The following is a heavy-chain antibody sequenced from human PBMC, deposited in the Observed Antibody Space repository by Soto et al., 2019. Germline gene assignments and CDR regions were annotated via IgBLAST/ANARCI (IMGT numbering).Heavy chain of an antibody. CDR1: GYTLTKLS. CDR3: ATDPGGYSYGSLDY. V-gene: IGHV1-24*01. D-gene: IGHD5-18*01. Sequence: GASGKVSWKVCGYTLTKLSMHWVRQAPGKGLEWMGGFDPEDGETIYAQKFQGRVTMTEDTSTDTAYMELSSLRSEDTAVYYCATDPGGYSYGSLDYWGQGTLVTVSS. CDR2: FDPEDGET. J-gene: IGHJ4*02.